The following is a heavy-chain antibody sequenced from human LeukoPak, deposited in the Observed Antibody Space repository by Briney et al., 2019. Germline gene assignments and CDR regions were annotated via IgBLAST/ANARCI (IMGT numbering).Heavy chain of an antibody. CDR3: ATLVYSKENYYYMDV. D-gene: IGHD2-8*01. CDR1: GGSISSGDYY. CDR2: IYYSGST. V-gene: IGHV4-30-4*08. J-gene: IGHJ6*03. Sequence: SETLSLTWTVSGGSISSGDYYWSWIRQPPGKGLEWIGYIYYSGSTYYNPSLKSRVTLSVDTSKNQFSLKLSSVTAADTAVYYCATLVYSKENYYYMDVWGKGTTVTVS.